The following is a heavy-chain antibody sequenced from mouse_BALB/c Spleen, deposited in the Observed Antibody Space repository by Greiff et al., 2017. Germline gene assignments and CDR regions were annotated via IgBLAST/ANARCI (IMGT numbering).Heavy chain of an antibody. CDR3: ARGDYGYAMDY. V-gene: IGHV1-14*01. J-gene: IGHJ4*01. Sequence: EVQRVESGPELVKPGASVKMSCKASGSTFTSYVMHWVKQKPGQGLEWIGYINPYNDGTKYNEKFKGKATLTSDKSSSTAYMELSSLTSEDSAVYYCARGDYGYAMDYWGQGTSVTVSS. CDR1: GSTFTSYV. D-gene: IGHD1-1*01. CDR2: INPYNDGT.